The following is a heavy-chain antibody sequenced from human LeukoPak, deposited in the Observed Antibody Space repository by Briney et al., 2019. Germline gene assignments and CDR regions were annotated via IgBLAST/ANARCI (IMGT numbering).Heavy chain of an antibody. V-gene: IGHV3-30*18. CDR1: GFAFSTYG. Sequence: PGGSLRLSCAASGFAFSTYGMHWVRQAPGKGLEWVAVISYDGSDKYYADSVKGRFTISRDNSKNTLYLQMNSLSAEDTAVYYCAKGIPADYWGQGILDTVSS. CDR3: AKGIPADY. CDR2: ISYDGSDK. J-gene: IGHJ4*02.